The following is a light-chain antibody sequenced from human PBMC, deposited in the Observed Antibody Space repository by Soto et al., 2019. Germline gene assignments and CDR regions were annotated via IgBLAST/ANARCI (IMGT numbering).Light chain of an antibody. CDR1: QSISTW. J-gene: IGKJ4*01. Sequence: DIQMTQSPSTLSASVGDRVTITCRASQSISTWLAWYQQKPGKAPKLLIYKASSLEGGVPSRFGGSGSGTLFNITISSLHPDDLATYYCQQYNTSPLTFGGGTTVDIK. CDR3: QQYNTSPLT. CDR2: KAS. V-gene: IGKV1-5*03.